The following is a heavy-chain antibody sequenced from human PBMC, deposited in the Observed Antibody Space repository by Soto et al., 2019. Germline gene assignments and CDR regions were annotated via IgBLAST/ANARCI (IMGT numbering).Heavy chain of an antibody. CDR2: ISYDGSNK. J-gene: IGHJ3*02. D-gene: IGHD4-17*01. CDR3: AKDHHDYGDYDAFDI. CDR1: GFTFSSYG. Sequence: QVQLVESGGGVVQPGRSLRLSCAASGFTFSSYGMHWVRQAPGKGLEWVAVISYDGSNKYYADSVKGRFTISRDNSXTTLYLQMNSLRAEDTAVYYCAKDHHDYGDYDAFDIWGQGTMVTVSS. V-gene: IGHV3-30*18.